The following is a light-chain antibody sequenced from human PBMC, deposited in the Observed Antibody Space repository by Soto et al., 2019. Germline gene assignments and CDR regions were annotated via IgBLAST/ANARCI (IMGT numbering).Light chain of an antibody. V-gene: IGKV1-5*01. Sequence: DIQMTQSPSTLSASVGDRVTITCRASQSISSWLAWYQQKPGKAPKLLIYDASSLESGVPSRFRGRESGTKSTLTTKGQHPEFLVIFPCKRSYSTPTFGKGTKVDIK. CDR1: QSISSW. CDR2: DAS. J-gene: IGKJ1*01. CDR3: KRSYSTPT.